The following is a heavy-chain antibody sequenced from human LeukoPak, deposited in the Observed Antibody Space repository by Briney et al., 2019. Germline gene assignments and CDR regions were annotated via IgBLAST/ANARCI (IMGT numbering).Heavy chain of an antibody. D-gene: IGHD2-15*01. Sequence: GASVKVSCKASGYSFTSYYMHWVRQAPGQGLEWMGRINPSGDNTNYAQKFQGRVTMARDTSITTAYMDLSRLRSDDTAMYFCARERGGRGSGRAFDIWGLGTMVTVSS. J-gene: IGHJ3*02. CDR2: INPSGDNT. V-gene: IGHV1-46*01. CDR3: ARERGGRGSGRAFDI. CDR1: GYSFTSYY.